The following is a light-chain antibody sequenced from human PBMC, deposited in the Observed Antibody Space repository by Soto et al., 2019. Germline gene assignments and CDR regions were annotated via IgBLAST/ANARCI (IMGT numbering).Light chain of an antibody. CDR2: DVS. V-gene: IGLV2-14*01. CDR3: SSYTSSSTHAV. CDR1: SSDVGSYHY. Sequence: QSALTQPASVSASPGQSITISCTGTSSDVGSYHYVSWYQQDPGKAPKLIIYDVSNRPSGVSNRFSGSKSGNTASLTISGLQAEDEADYYCSSYTSSSTHAVFGGGTKLTVL. J-gene: IGLJ2*01.